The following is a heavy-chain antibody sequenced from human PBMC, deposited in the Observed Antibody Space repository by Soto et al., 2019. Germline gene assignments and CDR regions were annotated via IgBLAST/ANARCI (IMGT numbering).Heavy chain of an antibody. Sequence: EVQLLESGGGLDQPGGSLRLSCAASGFTFSNYAMSWVRQAPGKGLEWVSGIGGRATSAYYADSVKGRFAISRDNSYNTLFLQLNSLRAEDTAVYYCAKSRYSDSSGDFYDFWGQGTLVSVSS. V-gene: IGHV3-23*01. CDR3: AKSRYSDSSGDFYDF. CDR2: IGGRATSA. D-gene: IGHD3-22*01. J-gene: IGHJ4*02. CDR1: GFTFSNYA.